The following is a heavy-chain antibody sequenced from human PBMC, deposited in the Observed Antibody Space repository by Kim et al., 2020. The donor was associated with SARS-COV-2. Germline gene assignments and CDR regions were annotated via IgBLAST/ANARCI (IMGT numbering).Heavy chain of an antibody. J-gene: IGHJ4*03. CDR2: ISNSGTII. CDR3: ARDIRSSASGSYD. Sequence: GGSLRLSCAASGFAFSIFEMHWVRQAPGKGLQWLSFISNSGTIIHYADSVKGRFTISRDNAKNALYLQMNSLRVEDMAVYYCARDIRSSASGSYDWGHGTLVIVSS. V-gene: IGHV3-48*03. D-gene: IGHD2-2*01. CDR1: GFAFSIFE.